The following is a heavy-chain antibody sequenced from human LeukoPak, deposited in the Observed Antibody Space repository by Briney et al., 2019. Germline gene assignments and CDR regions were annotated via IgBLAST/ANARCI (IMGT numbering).Heavy chain of an antibody. CDR2: ISSSSSYI. Sequence: GGSLRLSCAASGFTFSSYSMNWVRQATGKGLEWVSSISSSSSYIYYADSVKGRFTISRDNAKNSLYLQMNSLRAEDTAVYYCAILADYDAFDIWGQGTMVTVSS. V-gene: IGHV3-21*01. CDR1: GFTFSSYS. D-gene: IGHD2-15*01. J-gene: IGHJ3*02. CDR3: AILADYDAFDI.